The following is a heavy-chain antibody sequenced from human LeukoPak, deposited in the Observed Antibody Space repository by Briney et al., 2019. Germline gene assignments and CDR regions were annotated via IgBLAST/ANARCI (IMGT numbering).Heavy chain of an antibody. CDR3: GRHQTMYYGMDV. CDR2: TYYSGST. Sequence: SETLSLTCTVSGGSISSSGFYWGWIRQPPGKWLEWIGTTYYSGSTYYNPSLKSRVTISVDTSKNQFSLKLSSVTAADTAVYYCGRHQTMYYGMDVWGQGTTVTVSS. V-gene: IGHV4-39*01. D-gene: IGHD4/OR15-4a*01. J-gene: IGHJ6*02. CDR1: GGSISSSGFY.